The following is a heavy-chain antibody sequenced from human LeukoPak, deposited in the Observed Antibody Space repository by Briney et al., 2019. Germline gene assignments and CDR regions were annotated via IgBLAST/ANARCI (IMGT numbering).Heavy chain of an antibody. Sequence: KPSETLSLTCTVSGGSISSYYWSWIRQPPGKGLEWIGYIYYGGSTNYNPSLKSRVTISVDTSKNQFSLKLSSVTAADTAVYYCARVSGYSSGWYGFYFDYWGQGTLVTVSS. J-gene: IGHJ4*02. CDR2: IYYGGST. V-gene: IGHV4-59*08. CDR3: ARVSGYSSGWYGFYFDY. D-gene: IGHD6-19*01. CDR1: GGSISSYY.